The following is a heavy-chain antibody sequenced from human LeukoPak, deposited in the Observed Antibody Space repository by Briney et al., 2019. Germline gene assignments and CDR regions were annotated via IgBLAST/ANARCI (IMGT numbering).Heavy chain of an antibody. CDR2: INPNSGGT. CDR3: AREGATGGIWNYYYYGMDV. D-gene: IGHD1-26*01. J-gene: IGHJ6*02. CDR1: GYTFTGYY. V-gene: IGHV1-2*06. Sequence: ASVKVSCKASGYTFTGYYMHWVRQAPGQGLEWMGRINPNSGGTNYAQKLQGRVTMTRDTSISTAYMELSRLRSDDTAVYYCAREGATGGIWNYYYYGMDVWGQGTTVTVSS.